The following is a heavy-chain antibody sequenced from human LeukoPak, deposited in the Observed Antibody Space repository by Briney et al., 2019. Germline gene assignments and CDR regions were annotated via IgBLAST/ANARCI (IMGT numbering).Heavy chain of an antibody. CDR1: GFTFSSYA. J-gene: IGHJ4*02. CDR3: ARASITMIVVVTKSPIDY. V-gene: IGHV3-30-3*01. Sequence: GGSLRLSCAASGFTFSSYAMHWVRQAPGKGLEWVAVISYDGSNKYYADSVKGRFTISRDNSKNTLYLQMNSLRAEDTAVYYCARASITMIVVVTKSPIDYWGQGTLVTVSS. CDR2: ISYDGSNK. D-gene: IGHD3-22*01.